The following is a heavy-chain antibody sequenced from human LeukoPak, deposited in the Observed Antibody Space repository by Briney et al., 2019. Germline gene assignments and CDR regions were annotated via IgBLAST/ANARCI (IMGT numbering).Heavy chain of an antibody. CDR2: ISGSGGST. CDR3: AKDLGIAVARDPLDY. J-gene: IGHJ4*02. V-gene: IGHV3-23*01. Sequence: GGSLRLSCAASGFTFSSYAMSWVRQAPGKGLEWVSAISGSGGSTYYADSVEGRFTISRDNSKNTLYLQMNSLGAEDTAVYYCAKDLGIAVARDPLDYWGQGALVTVSS. CDR1: GFTFSSYA. D-gene: IGHD6-19*01.